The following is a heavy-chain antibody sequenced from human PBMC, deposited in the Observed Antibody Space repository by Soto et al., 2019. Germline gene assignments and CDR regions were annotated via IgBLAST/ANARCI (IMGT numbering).Heavy chain of an antibody. CDR3: ARGGYYDSSGYPTPYYFDY. V-gene: IGHV4-34*01. D-gene: IGHD3-22*01. Sequence: SETLSLTCAVYGGSFSGYYWSWIRQPPGKGLEWIGEINHSGSTNYNPSLKSRVTISVDTSKNQFSLKLSSVTAADTAVYYCARGGYYDSSGYPTPYYFDYWGQGTLVTVS. CDR1: GGSFSGYY. J-gene: IGHJ4*02. CDR2: INHSGST.